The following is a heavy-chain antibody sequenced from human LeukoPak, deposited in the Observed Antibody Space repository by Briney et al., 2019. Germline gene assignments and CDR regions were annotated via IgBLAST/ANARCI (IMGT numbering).Heavy chain of an antibody. D-gene: IGHD5-18*01. Sequence: GRSLRLSCAASGFTSDDYAMHWVRQAPGKGLEWVSGISWNSGSRGYADPVKGRFTISRDNAKNSLYLQMNSLRAEDTALYYCAKDIGYSYGPPRYFDYWGQGTLVTVSS. J-gene: IGHJ4*02. CDR1: GFTSDDYA. V-gene: IGHV3-9*02. CDR3: AKDIGYSYGPPRYFDY. CDR2: ISWNSGSR.